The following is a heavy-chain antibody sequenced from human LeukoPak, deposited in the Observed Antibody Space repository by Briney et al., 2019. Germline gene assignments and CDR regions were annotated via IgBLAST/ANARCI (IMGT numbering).Heavy chain of an antibody. CDR2: IYYSGST. V-gene: IGHV4-59*01. CDR3: ARGIPNSSSWYNYYYGMDV. D-gene: IGHD6-13*01. Sequence: SETLSLTCTVSGGSISSYYWSWIRQPPGKGLEWIGYIYYSGSTNYNPSLKSRVTISVDTSKNQFSLKLGSVTAADTAVYYCARGIPNSSSWYNYYYGMDVWGQGTTVTVSS. J-gene: IGHJ6*02. CDR1: GGSISSYY.